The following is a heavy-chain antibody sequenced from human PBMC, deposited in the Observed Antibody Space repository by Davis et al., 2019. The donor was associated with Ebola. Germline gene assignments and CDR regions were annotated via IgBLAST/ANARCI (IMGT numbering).Heavy chain of an antibody. D-gene: IGHD2-2*01. J-gene: IGHJ6*03. CDR2: IYYSGST. CDR3: ARETRYCSSTSCYLDYYYYMDV. V-gene: IGHV4-59*01. CDR1: GGSISSYY. Sequence: PSETLSLTCTVSGGSISSYYWSWIRQPPGKGLEWIGYIYYSGSTNYNPSLKSRVTISVDTSKNQFSLKLSSVTAADTAVYYCARETRYCSSTSCYLDYYYYMDVWGKGTTVTVSS.